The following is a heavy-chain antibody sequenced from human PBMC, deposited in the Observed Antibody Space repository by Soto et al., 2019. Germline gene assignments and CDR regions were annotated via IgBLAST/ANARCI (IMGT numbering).Heavy chain of an antibody. J-gene: IGHJ6*02. V-gene: IGHV3-64D*08. Sequence: GGSLRLSCSASGFTFSSYAMHWVRQAPGKGLEYVSAISSNGGSTYYADSVKGRFTISRDNSKNTLYLQMSSLRAEDTAVYYCVKLGSGSHLRLRYYYYGMDVWGQGTTVTVSS. CDR1: GFTFSSYA. D-gene: IGHD6-19*01. CDR2: ISSNGGST. CDR3: VKLGSGSHLRLRYYYYGMDV.